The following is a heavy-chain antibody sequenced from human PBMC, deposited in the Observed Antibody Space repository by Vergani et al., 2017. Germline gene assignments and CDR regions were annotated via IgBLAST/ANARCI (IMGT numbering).Heavy chain of an antibody. V-gene: IGHV4-34*01. J-gene: IGHJ6*03. CDR1: GGSFSGYY. CDR2: INHSGST. D-gene: IGHD1-26*01. CDR3: AGIVGATRNYYYYMDV. Sequence: QVQLQQWGAGLLKPSETLSLTCAVYGGSFSGYYWSWIRQPPGKGLEWIGEINHSGSTNYHPSLKSRVTISVDTSKNQFSLKLSSVTAADTAVYYCAGIVGATRNYYYYMDVWGKGTTVTVSS.